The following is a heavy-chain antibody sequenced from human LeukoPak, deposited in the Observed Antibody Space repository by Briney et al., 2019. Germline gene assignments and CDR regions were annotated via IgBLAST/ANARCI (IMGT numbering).Heavy chain of an antibody. V-gene: IGHV4-34*01. J-gene: IGHJ4*02. CDR1: GGSFSGYY. Sequence: SETLSLTCAVYGGSFSGYYWSWIRQPPGKGLEWIGEINHSGSTNYNPSLKSRVTISVDTSKNQFSLKLSSVTAADTAVYYCARGLYDSSGYYYSGVFDYWGQGTLVTVSS. CDR2: INHSGST. CDR3: ARGLYDSSGYYYSGVFDY. D-gene: IGHD3-22*01.